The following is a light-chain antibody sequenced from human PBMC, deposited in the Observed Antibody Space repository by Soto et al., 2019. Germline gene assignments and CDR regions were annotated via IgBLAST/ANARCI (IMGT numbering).Light chain of an antibody. CDR2: DAS. CDR3: QQYNNWPRA. Sequence: EIVLTQSPGILSLAPGERATLSCRASQSVTRYLAWYQQKPGQAPRLIINDASTRAIGIPARFSGSGSGTELTITINSLQSEDFEVYSCQQYNNWPRAIGQGHKVDI. J-gene: IGKJ1*01. CDR1: QSVTRY. V-gene: IGKV3-15*01.